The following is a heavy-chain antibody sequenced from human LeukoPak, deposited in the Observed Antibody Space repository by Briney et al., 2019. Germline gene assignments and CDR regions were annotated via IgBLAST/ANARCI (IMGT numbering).Heavy chain of an antibody. V-gene: IGHV4-4*07. D-gene: IGHD6-6*01. CDR3: EREGSARSRPFVSKDC. J-gene: IGHJ4*02. CDR2: IHTSGNT. Sequence: SETLSLTCTVSGGSISNFYWSWIRQPAGKGLEWIGRIHTSGNTDYNPSLKSRVTMSLDTSKNQFSLRLNSMTAADTAVYYCEREGSARSRPFVSKDCWGQGTLVTVSS. CDR1: GGSISNFY.